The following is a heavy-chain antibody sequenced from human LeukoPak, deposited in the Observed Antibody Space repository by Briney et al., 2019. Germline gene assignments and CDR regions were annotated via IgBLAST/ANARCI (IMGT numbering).Heavy chain of an antibody. J-gene: IGHJ4*02. CDR3: ARGGNWQQLVEYYFDY. D-gene: IGHD6-13*01. Sequence: ASVKASCKASGYIFTGYYIHWVRQAPGQGLEWMGWINPNSGVTRYAQKFQGRVTTTRDTSINTAYMEVSRLRSDDTAVYYCARGGNWQQLVEYYFDYWGQGTLVTVSS. CDR1: GYIFTGYY. V-gene: IGHV1-2*02. CDR2: INPNSGVT.